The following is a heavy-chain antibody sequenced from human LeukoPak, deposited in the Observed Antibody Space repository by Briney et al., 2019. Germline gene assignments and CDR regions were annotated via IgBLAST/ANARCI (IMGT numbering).Heavy chain of an antibody. CDR2: INHSGST. D-gene: IGHD1-26*01. CDR3: ARAPRSGIVGATGAFDI. Sequence: SETLSLTCAVYGGSFSGYYWSWIRQPPGKGLEWIGEINHSGSTNYNPSLKSRVTISVDTSKNQFSLKLSSATAADTAVYYCARAPRSGIVGATGAFDIWGQGTMVTVSS. CDR1: GGSFSGYY. V-gene: IGHV4-34*01. J-gene: IGHJ3*02.